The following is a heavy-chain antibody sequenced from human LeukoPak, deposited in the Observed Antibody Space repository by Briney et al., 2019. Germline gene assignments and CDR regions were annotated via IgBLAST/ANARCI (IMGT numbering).Heavy chain of an antibody. Sequence: GGSLRLSCAASGFTVSSNYMSLVRQAPGKGLEWVSVIYSSGSTYYADSVKGRFTISRDNSKNTLYLQMNSLRAEDTAVYYCARVSGGGVGYFDYWGQGTLVTVSS. D-gene: IGHD3-3*01. CDR2: IYSSGST. CDR1: GFTVSSNY. J-gene: IGHJ4*02. CDR3: ARVSGGGVGYFDY. V-gene: IGHV3-53*01.